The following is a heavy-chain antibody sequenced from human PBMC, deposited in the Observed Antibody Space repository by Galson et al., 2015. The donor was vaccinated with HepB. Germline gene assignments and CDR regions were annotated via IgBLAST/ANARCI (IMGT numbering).Heavy chain of an antibody. Sequence: SLRLSCAASGFTFSSYAMHWVRQAPGKGLEWVAVISYDGSNKYYADSVKGRFTISRDNSKNTLYLQMNSLRAEDTAVYYCARDSMVRGVIITGWFDPWGQGTLVTVSS. J-gene: IGHJ5*02. V-gene: IGHV3-30*04. D-gene: IGHD3-10*01. CDR1: GFTFSSYA. CDR2: ISYDGSNK. CDR3: ARDSMVRGVIITGWFDP.